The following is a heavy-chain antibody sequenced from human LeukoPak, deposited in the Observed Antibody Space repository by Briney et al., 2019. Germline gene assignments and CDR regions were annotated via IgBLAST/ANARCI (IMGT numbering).Heavy chain of an antibody. Sequence: GGSLRLSCAASGFTFSDYYMSWIRQAPGKGLEWVSYISSSGSTIYYTDSVKGRFPISRDNAKSSLYLQMNSLRAEDTAVYYCASITGWDLTYWGQGTLVTVSS. D-gene: IGHD1-14*01. CDR1: GFTFSDYY. V-gene: IGHV3-11*04. J-gene: IGHJ4*02. CDR2: ISSSGSTI. CDR3: ASITGWDLTY.